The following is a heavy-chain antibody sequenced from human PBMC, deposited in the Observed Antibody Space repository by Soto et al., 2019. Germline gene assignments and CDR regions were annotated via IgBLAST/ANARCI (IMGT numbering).Heavy chain of an antibody. J-gene: IGHJ6*03. CDR2: IYSGGST. V-gene: IGHV3-53*04. CDR3: AGGSTFLFFYYYYYMDV. D-gene: IGHD3-3*01. CDR1: GFTVSSNY. Sequence: GGSLRLSCAASGFTVSSNYMSWVRQAPGKGLEWVSVIYSGGSTYYADSVKGRFTISRQNSKNTLYLQMNSMRAEDTAVYYCAGGSTFLFFYYYYYMDVWGKGTTVTVSS.